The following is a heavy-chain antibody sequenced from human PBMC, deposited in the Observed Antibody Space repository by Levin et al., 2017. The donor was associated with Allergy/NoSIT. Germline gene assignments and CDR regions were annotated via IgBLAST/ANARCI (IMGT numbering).Heavy chain of an antibody. V-gene: IGHV4-30-4*01. CDR2: VYHTGAT. Sequence: SETLSLTCTVSGVSLSSGDYYWSWIRQPPGKGLEWIGYVYHTGATYYNPSLKTRLTMSVDTSKNQFSLNLNSVTVADTAVYYCGRGNRGIDYWGQGTLVTVSS. CDR1: GVSLSSGDYY. J-gene: IGHJ4*02. CDR3: GRGNRGIDY.